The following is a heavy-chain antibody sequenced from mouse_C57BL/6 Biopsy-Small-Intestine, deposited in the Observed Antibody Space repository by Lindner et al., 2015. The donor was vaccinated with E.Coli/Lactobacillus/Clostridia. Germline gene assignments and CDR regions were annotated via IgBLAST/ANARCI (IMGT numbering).Heavy chain of an antibody. D-gene: IGHD2-12*01. CDR3: ARGILTSTWSLSYLDS. J-gene: IGHJ4*01. CDR2: MNPNSGNA. V-gene: IGHV1-84*02. Sequence: SVKVSCKASGYNFTTFDITWVRQATGQGLEWMGWMNPNSGNAGYAQKFQGRVTFTRNTSISTAYMELSTLRSEDTAIYYCARGILTSTWSLSYLDSWGQGTLVTVSS. CDR1: GYNFTTFD.